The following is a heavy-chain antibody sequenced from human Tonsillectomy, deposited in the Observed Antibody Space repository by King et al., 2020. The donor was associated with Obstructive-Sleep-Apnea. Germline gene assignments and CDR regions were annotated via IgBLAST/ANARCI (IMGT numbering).Heavy chain of an antibody. CDR1: GYTFSTYD. J-gene: IGHJ4*02. CDR3: ARGQIGCDY. Sequence: QLVQSGAEVKKPGASVKVSCKASGYTFSTYDINWVRQAPGQGLEWMGWMNPNSGNTGCAQKFKGRVTMTRSTSISTAYMELSSLTSEDTAVYYCARGQIGCDYWGQGTLVTVSS. D-gene: IGHD3-10*01. CDR2: MNPNSGNT. V-gene: IGHV1-8*01.